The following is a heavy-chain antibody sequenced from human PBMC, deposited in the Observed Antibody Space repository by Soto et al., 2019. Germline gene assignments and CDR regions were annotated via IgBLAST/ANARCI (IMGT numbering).Heavy chain of an antibody. J-gene: IGHJ6*02. Sequence: SETLSLTCSVSGASISGSSNFWGWVRQPPGKGLEWIGSIYYSGSTYNNPSLKSRVTISVDTSKNQFSLKLSSVTAADTAVYYCARSLTIVVTAIELSYGMDVWGQGTSVTVSS. CDR2: IYYSGST. D-gene: IGHD2-2*01. V-gene: IGHV4-39*07. CDR1: GASISGSSNF. CDR3: ARSLTIVVTAIELSYGMDV.